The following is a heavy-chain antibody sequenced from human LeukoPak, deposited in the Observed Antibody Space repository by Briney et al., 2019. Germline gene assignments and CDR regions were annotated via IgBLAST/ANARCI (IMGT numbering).Heavy chain of an antibody. CDR1: GGSISSYY. Sequence: SETLSLTCTVSGGSISSYYWSWIRQPAGKGLEWIGRMYTSGSTNYNPSLKSRVTMSVDTSKNQFSLTLSSVTAADTAVYYCARDRDGSGSYYTQYWYFDLWGRGTLVTVSS. V-gene: IGHV4-4*07. CDR3: ARDRDGSGSYYTQYWYFDL. CDR2: MYTSGST. J-gene: IGHJ2*01. D-gene: IGHD3-10*01.